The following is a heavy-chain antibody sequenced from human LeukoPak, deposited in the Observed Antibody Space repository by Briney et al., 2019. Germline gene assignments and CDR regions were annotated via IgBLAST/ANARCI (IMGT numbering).Heavy chain of an antibody. CDR1: GFTFSSYA. J-gene: IGHJ4*02. Sequence: GGSLRLSCAASGFTFSSYAMSGVRQAPGKGLEWVAAISGSGGSTYYADSVKGRFTNSRDNFKNTLYLQMNSLRAEDTAVYYCAKEVIVGVSFDCWGQGTLVTVSS. CDR3: AKEVIVGVSFDC. CDR2: ISGSGGST. V-gene: IGHV3-23*01. D-gene: IGHD1-26*01.